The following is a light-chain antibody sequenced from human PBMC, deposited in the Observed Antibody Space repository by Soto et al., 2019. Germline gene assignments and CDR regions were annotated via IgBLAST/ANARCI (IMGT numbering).Light chain of an antibody. Sequence: EIMMTQSPATLYVSQEERATLSCRASQSVSSNLAWYQQKPGQAPRLLMYGASTRATGIPARFSGSGSGTEFTLTISSLQSEDFAVYYCQQYNNWSPQITFGQGTRLEIK. CDR2: GAS. CDR3: QQYNNWSPQIT. J-gene: IGKJ5*01. V-gene: IGKV3-15*01. CDR1: QSVSSN.